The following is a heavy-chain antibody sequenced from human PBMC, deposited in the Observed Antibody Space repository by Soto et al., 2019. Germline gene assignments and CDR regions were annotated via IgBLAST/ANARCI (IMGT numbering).Heavy chain of an antibody. CDR2: IWNDESHE. CDR3: ARDVWAGGGNYFDN. CDR1: GFIFSSHG. V-gene: IGHV3-33*01. D-gene: IGHD3-16*01. J-gene: IGHJ4*02. Sequence: GGSLRLSCAASGFIFSSHGMHWVRQPPGKGLEWVAGIWNDESHESYADSVKGRFAISRDDSRNTLFLQMNSLRVEDTAVYYCARDVWAGGGNYFDNWGQGALVTVSS.